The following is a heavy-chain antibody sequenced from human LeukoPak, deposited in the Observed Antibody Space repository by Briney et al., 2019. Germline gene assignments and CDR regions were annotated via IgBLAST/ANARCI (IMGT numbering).Heavy chain of an antibody. CDR1: GGSFSGYY. J-gene: IGHJ4*02. CDR2: INHSGST. Sequence: PSETLSLTCAVYGGSFSGYYWSWIRQPPGKGLEWIGEINHSGSTNYNPSLKSRVTISVDTSKNQFSLKLSPVTAADTAVYYCARGLGYWGQGTLVTVSS. V-gene: IGHV4-34*01. CDR3: ARGLGY.